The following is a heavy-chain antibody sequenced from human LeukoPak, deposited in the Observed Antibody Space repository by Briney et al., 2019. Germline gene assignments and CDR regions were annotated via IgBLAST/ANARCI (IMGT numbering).Heavy chain of an antibody. CDR3: VRKNQDFNAAFDI. D-gene: IGHD1-14*01. CDR2: TYSDGNT. CDR1: GFTVSNNY. V-gene: IGHV3-53*01. J-gene: IGHJ3*02. Sequence: GGSLRLSCAASGFTVSNNYMSWVRQAPGKGLEWVSITYSDGNTNYAVSVKGRFTISRDTSQNTLSLQMNSLRVEDTAVYYCVRKNQDFNAAFDIWGQGTVVTVSS.